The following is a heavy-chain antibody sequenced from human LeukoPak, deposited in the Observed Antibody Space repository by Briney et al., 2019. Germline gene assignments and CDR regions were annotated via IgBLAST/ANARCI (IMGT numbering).Heavy chain of an antibody. CDR1: GFTFKTYA. J-gene: IGHJ4*02. CDR3: ARQGEGTTDY. CDR2: ISSSGSDT. Sequence: GGSLRLSCEASGFTFKTYAMNWVRQAPGKGLEWVSIISSSGSDTYYADSVKGRFTIARDNPQNTLYLQMNILRADDTAIYYCARQGEGTTDYWGQGTLVTVSS. V-gene: IGHV3-23*01. D-gene: IGHD2/OR15-2a*01.